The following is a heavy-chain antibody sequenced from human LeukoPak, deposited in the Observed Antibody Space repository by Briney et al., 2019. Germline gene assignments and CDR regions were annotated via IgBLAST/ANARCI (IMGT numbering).Heavy chain of an antibody. CDR3: ARSVVATNWFDP. D-gene: IGHD5-12*01. J-gene: IGHJ5*02. CDR1: GFTFSSYA. CDR2: ISGSGGST. Sequence: PGGSLRLSCAASGFTFSSYAMSWVRQAPGKGLEWVSAISGSGGSTYYADSVKGRFTISRDNSKNTLYLQMNSLRAEDTAVYYCARSVVATNWFDPWGQGTLVTVSS. V-gene: IGHV3-23*01.